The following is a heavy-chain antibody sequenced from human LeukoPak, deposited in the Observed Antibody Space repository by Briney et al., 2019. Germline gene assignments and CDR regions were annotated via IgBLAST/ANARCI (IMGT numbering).Heavy chain of an antibody. D-gene: IGHD5-18*01. CDR2: INHSGST. V-gene: IGHV4-34*01. J-gene: IGHJ5*02. Sequence: GSLSLSCAASGFTFSNAWMSWIRQPPGKGLEWIGEINHSGSTNYNPSLKSRVTISVDTSKNQFSLKLSSVTAADTAVYYCARGLMVNVFRFYWFDPWGQGTLVTVSS. CDR3: ARGLMVNVFRFYWFDP. CDR1: GFTFSNAW.